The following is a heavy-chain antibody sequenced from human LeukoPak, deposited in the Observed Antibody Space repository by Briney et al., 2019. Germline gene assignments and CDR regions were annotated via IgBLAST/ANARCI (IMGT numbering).Heavy chain of an antibody. D-gene: IGHD3-10*01. J-gene: IGHJ4*02. Sequence: PGGSLRLSCAASGFTFDDYAMNWVRQAPGKGLEWVSGISWNSGSIGYTDSVKGRFTISRDNAKNSLYLQMNSLRAEDTALYYCAKDYHYYGSGSSSFGYLGQGTLVTASS. CDR3: AKDYHYYGSGSSSFGY. CDR2: ISWNSGSI. V-gene: IGHV3-9*01. CDR1: GFTFDDYA.